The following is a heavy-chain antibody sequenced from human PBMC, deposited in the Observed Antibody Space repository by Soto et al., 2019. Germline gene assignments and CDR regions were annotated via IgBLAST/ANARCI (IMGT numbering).Heavy chain of an antibody. Sequence: PSETLSLTCTVSGGSISSYYWSWIRQPPGKGLEWIGYIYYSGSTNYNPSLKSRVTISVDTSKNQFSLKLSSVTAADTAVYYCARAPSCGSGNIGYYMDVWGKGTTVTVSS. V-gene: IGHV4-59*01. D-gene: IGHD3-10*01. CDR1: GGSISSYY. CDR3: ARAPSCGSGNIGYYMDV. J-gene: IGHJ6*03. CDR2: IYYSGST.